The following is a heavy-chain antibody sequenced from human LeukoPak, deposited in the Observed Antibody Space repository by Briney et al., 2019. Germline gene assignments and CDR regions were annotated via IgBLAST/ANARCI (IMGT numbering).Heavy chain of an antibody. J-gene: IGHJ5*02. CDR2: IGTYTGNT. CDR3: SRGGDSGPTYGGIYHH. D-gene: IGHD3-16*01. CDR1: GYTFTNYG. V-gene: IGHV1-18*04. Sequence: ASVKLSCKASGYTFTNYGVAWMRQAPGQGLEWMGCIGTYTGNTNYVKKFPGRVTITSATSTTTATLELQRQRPEDAAVSYCSRGGDSGPTYGGIYHHWGQETLVTVSS.